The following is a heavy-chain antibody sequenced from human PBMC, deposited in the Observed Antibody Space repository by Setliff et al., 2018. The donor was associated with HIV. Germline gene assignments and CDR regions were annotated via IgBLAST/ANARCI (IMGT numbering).Heavy chain of an antibody. V-gene: IGHV1-69*10. CDR3: ARGPEEGDCSGGSCYGNFDP. J-gene: IGHJ5*02. CDR1: GGTFNTYV. D-gene: IGHD2-15*01. Sequence: ASVKVSCKASGGTFNTYVIGWLRQAPGQGLEWMGGIIPILGVANYAQKFQGRLTITADKSTNTAYMELSSLKSDDTAVYYCARGPEEGDCSGGSCYGNFDPWGQGTLVTVS. CDR2: IIPILGVA.